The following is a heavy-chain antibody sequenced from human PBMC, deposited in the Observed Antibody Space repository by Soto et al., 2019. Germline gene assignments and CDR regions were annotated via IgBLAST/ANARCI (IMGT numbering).Heavy chain of an antibody. Sequence: QVQLQESGPGLVKPSQTLSLTCTVSGGSISSGGYYWSWIRQHPGKGLEWIGYIYYSGSTYYNPSLKSRVTISVDTSKNQFSLKLSSVTAADTAVYYCARVTFLSYYDSSGYYYFDYWGQGTLVTVSS. CDR2: IYYSGST. V-gene: IGHV4-31*03. J-gene: IGHJ4*02. CDR1: GGSISSGGYY. CDR3: ARVTFLSYYDSSGYYYFDY. D-gene: IGHD3-22*01.